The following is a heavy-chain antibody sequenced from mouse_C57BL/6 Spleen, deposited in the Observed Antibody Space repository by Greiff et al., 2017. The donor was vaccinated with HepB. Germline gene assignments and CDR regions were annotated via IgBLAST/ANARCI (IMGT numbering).Heavy chain of an antibody. V-gene: IGHV1-55*01. Sequence: QVQLQQPGAELVKPGASVKMSCKASGYTFTSYWITWVKQRPGQGLEWIGDIYPGSGSTNYNEKFKSKATLTVDTPSSTAYMQLSSLTSEDSAVYYCARGRTVHYAMDYWGQGTSVTVSS. D-gene: IGHD1-1*01. CDR3: ARGRTVHYAMDY. CDR1: GYTFTSYW. CDR2: IYPGSGST. J-gene: IGHJ4*01.